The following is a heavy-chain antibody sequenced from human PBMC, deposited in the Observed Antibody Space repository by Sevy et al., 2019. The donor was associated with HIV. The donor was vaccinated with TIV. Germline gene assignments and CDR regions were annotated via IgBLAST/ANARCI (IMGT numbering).Heavy chain of an antibody. CDR2: FIPIFRTS. J-gene: IGHJ3*02. D-gene: IGHD2-2*02. V-gene: IGHV1-69*13. CDR1: GGNLHNYG. Sequence: ASVKVSCKASGGNLHNYGINWVRQAPGQGLEWMGGFIPIFRTSTYAQNFRGRITFAADEATSTFYLEMSSLRADDTAGYYCSRDRGPAAISDAFDIWGQGTMVTVSS. CDR3: SRDRGPAAISDAFDI.